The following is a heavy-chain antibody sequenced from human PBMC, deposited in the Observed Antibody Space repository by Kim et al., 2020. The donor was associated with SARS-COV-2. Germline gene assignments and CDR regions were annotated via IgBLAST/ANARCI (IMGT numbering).Heavy chain of an antibody. V-gene: IGHV3-74*01. CDR3: ARDYPGLPAALT. D-gene: IGHD2-2*01. J-gene: IGHJ5*02. Sequence: GGSLRLSCAASGFTFSSYWIHWVRQAPGKGLVWVSRINSDGSSTSYADSGKGRFTISRDNAKNTLYLQMNSLRSEDTAVYYCARDYPGLPAALTWGQGTLVTVSS. CDR1: GFTFSSYW. CDR2: INSDGSST.